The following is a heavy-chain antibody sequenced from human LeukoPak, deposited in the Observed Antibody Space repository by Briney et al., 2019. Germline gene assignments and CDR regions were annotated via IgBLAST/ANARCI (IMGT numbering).Heavy chain of an antibody. CDR1: GFTLSSYA. J-gene: IGHJ4*02. D-gene: IGHD3-10*01. CDR2: IKQDGSEK. Sequence: PGGSLRLSCAASGFTLSSYAMHWVRQAPGRGLEWVANIKQDGSEKYYVDSVKGRFTNSRDNAKNSLYLQMNSLRAEETTVYYCARLDDDGSGGYSLFDYWGQGTLVTVSS. CDR3: ARLDDDGSGGYSLFDY. V-gene: IGHV3-7*01.